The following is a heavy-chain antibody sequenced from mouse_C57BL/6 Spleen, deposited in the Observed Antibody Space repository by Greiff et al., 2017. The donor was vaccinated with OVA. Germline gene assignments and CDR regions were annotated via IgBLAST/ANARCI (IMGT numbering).Heavy chain of an antibody. J-gene: IGHJ2*01. CDR1: GYAFSSSW. V-gene: IGHV1-82*01. D-gene: IGHD1-1*01. CDR3: ARTVTTEFDY. Sequence: VQLQQSGPELVKPGASVKISCKASGYAFSSSWMNWVKQRPGKGLEWIGRIYPGDGDTNYNGKFKGKATLTADKSSSTAYMQLSSLTSEDSAVYFCARTVTTEFDYWGQGTTLTVSA. CDR2: IYPGDGDT.